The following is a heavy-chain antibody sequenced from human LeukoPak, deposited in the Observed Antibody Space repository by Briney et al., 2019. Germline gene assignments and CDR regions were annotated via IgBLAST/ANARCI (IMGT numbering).Heavy chain of an antibody. CDR1: GFTFSDYY. Sequence: PGGSLRLSCAASGFTFSDYYMSWIRQAPGKGLEWVSYIRSSSSYTNYADSVKGRFTISRDNAKNSLYLQMNSLRAEDTAVYYCARGYYDNSGYYFPFDYWGQGTLVTVSS. D-gene: IGHD3-22*01. CDR2: IRSSSSYT. J-gene: IGHJ4*02. CDR3: ARGYYDNSGYYFPFDY. V-gene: IGHV3-11*06.